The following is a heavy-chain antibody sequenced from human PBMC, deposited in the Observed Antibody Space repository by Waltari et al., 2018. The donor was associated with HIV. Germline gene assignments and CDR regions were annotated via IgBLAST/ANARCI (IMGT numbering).Heavy chain of an antibody. J-gene: IGHJ3*02. D-gene: IGHD5-18*01. V-gene: IGHV1-18*01. CDR1: GYTFTNND. CDR2: ISANNGNT. Sequence: QAQLVQAGAEVKTPGASVKVSCKASGYTFTNNDIHWVRQAPGQGLEWMGWISANNGNTTSAQKFQGRVTMTTDTSTNTAYMELRSLRSDDTAVYYCAREVPHTAMIYDAFDIWGQGTVVTVSS. CDR3: AREVPHTAMIYDAFDI.